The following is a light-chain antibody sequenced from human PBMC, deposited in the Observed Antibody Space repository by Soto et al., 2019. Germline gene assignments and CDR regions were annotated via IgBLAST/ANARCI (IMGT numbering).Light chain of an antibody. CDR3: QQRNSYPIT. Sequence: DIQLSESPSFLSASVGAIVTITWGASQGISSYLAWYQQKPGKAPNLLIHTASTLQSGVPSRFSGSGSGTEFTLTISSLQPEDFATYYCQQRNSYPITFGQGTRLEIK. CDR1: QGISSY. V-gene: IGKV1-9*01. J-gene: IGKJ5*01. CDR2: TAS.